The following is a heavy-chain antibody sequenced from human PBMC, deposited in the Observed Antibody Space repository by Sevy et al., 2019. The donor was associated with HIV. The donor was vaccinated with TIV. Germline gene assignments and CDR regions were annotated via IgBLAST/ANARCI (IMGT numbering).Heavy chain of an antibody. D-gene: IGHD3-22*01. CDR1: GYSVIEFS. J-gene: IGHJ4*02. CDR3: ATTKDYYDSSGYHFDY. CDR2: FDPEDDET. V-gene: IGHV1-24*01. Sequence: ASVKVSCKVSGYSVIEFSMHWVRQAPGKGLEWMGTFDPEDDETIYAQKIQGRVTMTEDTSTDTAYMELSSLRSEDTAVYYCATTKDYYDSSGYHFDYWGQGTLVTVSS.